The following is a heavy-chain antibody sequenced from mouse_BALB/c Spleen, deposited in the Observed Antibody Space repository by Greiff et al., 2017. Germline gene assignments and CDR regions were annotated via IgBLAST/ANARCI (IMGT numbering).Heavy chain of an antibody. CDR2: IWSGGST. D-gene: IGHD3-2*02. CDR1: GFSLTSYG. CDR3: ARSPQSIYYAMDY. Sequence: QVQLKESGPGLVQPSQSLSITCTVSGFSLTSYGVHWVRQSPGKGLEWLGVIWSGGSTDYNAAFISRLSISKDNSKSQVFFKMNSLQANDTAIYYCARSPQSIYYAMDYWGQGTSVTVSS. V-gene: IGHV2-2*02. J-gene: IGHJ4*01.